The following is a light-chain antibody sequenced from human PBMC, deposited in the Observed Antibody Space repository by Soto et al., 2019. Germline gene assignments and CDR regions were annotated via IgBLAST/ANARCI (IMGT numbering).Light chain of an antibody. CDR3: QSSDRGLSGYVL. CDR1: SSNIGAGYD. V-gene: IGLV1-40*01. Sequence: QSVLTQPPSVSGAPGQRVTISCTGSSSNIGAGYDVHWYQQLPGTAPKLLIYGNSNRPSGVPDRFSGSKSGTSASLAITGLQSEDEADYYCQSSDRGLSGYVLLGGGTKLTVL. CDR2: GNS. J-gene: IGLJ2*01.